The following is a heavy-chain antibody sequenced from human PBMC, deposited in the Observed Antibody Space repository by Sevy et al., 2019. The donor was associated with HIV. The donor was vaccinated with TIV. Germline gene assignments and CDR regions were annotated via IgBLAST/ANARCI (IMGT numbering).Heavy chain of an antibody. D-gene: IGHD3-10*01. Sequence: GGSLRLSCAASGFTFSSYSMKWVRQAPGKGLEWVSSISSSSSYIYYADSVKGRFTISRDNAKNSLYLQMNSLRAEDTAVYYCASSPSGELSFDYWGQGTLVTVSS. V-gene: IGHV3-21*01. CDR2: ISSSSSYI. CDR1: GFTFSSYS. J-gene: IGHJ4*02. CDR3: ASSPSGELSFDY.